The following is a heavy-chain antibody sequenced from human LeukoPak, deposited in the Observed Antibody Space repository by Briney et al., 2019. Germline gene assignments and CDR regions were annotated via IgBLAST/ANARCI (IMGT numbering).Heavy chain of an antibody. D-gene: IGHD3-16*02. J-gene: IGHJ6*03. CDR3: ATGVIRYYYYYMDV. V-gene: IGHV1-24*01. Sequence: ASVKVSCKVSGYTLTELSMHWVRQAPGKGLEWMGGFDPEDGETIYAQKFQGRVTMTEDTSTDTAYKELSSLRSEDTAVYYCATGVIRYYYYYMDVWGKGTTVTVSS. CDR2: FDPEDGET. CDR1: GYTLTELS.